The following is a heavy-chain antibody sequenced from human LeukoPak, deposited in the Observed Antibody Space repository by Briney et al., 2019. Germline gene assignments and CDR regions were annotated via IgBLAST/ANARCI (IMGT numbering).Heavy chain of an antibody. CDR3: VGRDFRVVIAYYGMDV. CDR2: ISYDGSNK. Sequence: GGSLRLSCAASGFTFSSYAMHWVRQAPGKGLEWVAVISYDGSNKYYADSVKGRFTISRDNSKNTLYLQMNSLRAEDTAVYYCVGRDFRVVIAYYGMDVWGQGTTVTVSS. J-gene: IGHJ6*02. D-gene: IGHD3-3*01. V-gene: IGHV3-30-3*01. CDR1: GFTFSSYA.